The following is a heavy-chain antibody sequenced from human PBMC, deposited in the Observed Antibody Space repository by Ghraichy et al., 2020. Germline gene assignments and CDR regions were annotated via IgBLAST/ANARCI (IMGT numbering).Heavy chain of an antibody. CDR3: ARGGRYCSGGVCYFLDS. CDR2: IHSYNGDT. CDR1: GYTFTTYG. D-gene: IGHD2-8*02. J-gene: IGHJ4*02. V-gene: IGHV1-18*01. Sequence: ASVKVSCKASGYTFTTYGLTWLRQAPGQGLEGMGWIHSYNGDTKYAQKVQGRVTMTTDTSTSTAYMELRSLRSDDTAGYYCARGGRYCSGGVCYFLDSWGQGTLVIVSS.